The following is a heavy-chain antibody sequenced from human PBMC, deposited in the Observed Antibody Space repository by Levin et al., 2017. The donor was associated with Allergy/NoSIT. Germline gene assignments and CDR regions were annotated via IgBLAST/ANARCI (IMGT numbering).Heavy chain of an antibody. V-gene: IGHV3-53*01. CDR3: ARDRRAYDSGDDVFDY. CDR1: GFTVSSHY. CDR2: IYSGGST. D-gene: IGHD4-17*01. J-gene: IGHJ4*02. Sequence: GESLKISCAVSGFTVSSHYMSWVRQAPGKGLEWVSVIYSGGSTYYADSVKGRFTISRDNSKNTLYLQMNSLRADDTAVYYCARDRRAYDSGDDVFDYWGQGTLVTVSS.